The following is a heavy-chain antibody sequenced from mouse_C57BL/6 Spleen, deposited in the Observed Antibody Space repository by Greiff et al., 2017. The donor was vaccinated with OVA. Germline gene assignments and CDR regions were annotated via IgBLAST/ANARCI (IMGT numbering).Heavy chain of an antibody. CDR1: GYTFTDYE. J-gene: IGHJ3*01. CDR2: IDPETGGT. Sequence: VQLQESGAELVRPGASVTLSCKASGYTFTDYEMHWVKQTPVHGLEWIGAIDPETGGTAYNQKFKGKAILTADKSSSTAYMELRSLTSEDSAVYYCTTQDAFADWGQGTLVTVSA. CDR3: TTQDAFAD. V-gene: IGHV1-15*01.